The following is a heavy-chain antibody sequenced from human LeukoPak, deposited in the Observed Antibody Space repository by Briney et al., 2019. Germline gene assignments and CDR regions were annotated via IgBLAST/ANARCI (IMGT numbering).Heavy chain of an antibody. V-gene: IGHV3-48*03. D-gene: IGHD3-10*01. Sequence: PGGSLRLSCVASGFTFSSYEMNWVRQAPGKGLEWVSYISNSGSTMYYADSVKGRFTISRDNAKNSLYLQMNSLRAGDTAVYYCARDWRHRDYGSGSLDYWGQGALVTVSS. CDR2: ISNSGSTM. CDR1: GFTFSSYE. J-gene: IGHJ4*02. CDR3: ARDWRHRDYGSGSLDY.